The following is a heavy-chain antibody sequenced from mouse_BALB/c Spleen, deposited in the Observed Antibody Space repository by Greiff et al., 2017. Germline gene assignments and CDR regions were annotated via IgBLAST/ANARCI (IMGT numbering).Heavy chain of an antibody. V-gene: IGHV2-2*02. D-gene: IGHD1-1*01. J-gene: IGHJ3*01. CDR1: GFSLTSYG. CDR3: ASGGDYGSSYLFAY. CDR2: IWSGGST. Sequence: VMLVESGPGLVQPSQSLSITCTVSGFSLTSYGVHWVRQSPGKGLEWLGVIWSGGSTDYNAAFISRLSISKDNSKSQVFFKMNSLQANDTAIYYCASGGDYGSSYLFAYWGQGTLVTVSA.